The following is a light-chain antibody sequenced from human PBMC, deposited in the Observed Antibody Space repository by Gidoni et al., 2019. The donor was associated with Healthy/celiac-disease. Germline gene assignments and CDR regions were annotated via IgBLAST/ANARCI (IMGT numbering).Light chain of an antibody. J-gene: IGKJ1*01. V-gene: IGKV1-39*01. CDR1: QSISSY. CDR3: QQSYSTPRT. Sequence: DIQMTQSPSSLSASVGDRVTITCRASQSISSYLNWYQQKPWKAPKLLIYAASSLQSGVPSRFSGIGSGTDFTLTISSLQPEDFATYYCQQSYSTPRTFGQGTKVEIK. CDR2: AAS.